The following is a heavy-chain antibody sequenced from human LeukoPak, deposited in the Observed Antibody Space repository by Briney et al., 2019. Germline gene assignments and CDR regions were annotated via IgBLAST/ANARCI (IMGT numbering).Heavy chain of an antibody. CDR3: GGGGFGEAYYYYYYMDV. V-gene: IGHV3-23*01. CDR2: ISGSGGYT. D-gene: IGHD3-10*01. Sequence: GGSLRLSCAASGFTFSTYAMSWIRQAPGKGLEWVSSISGSGGYTYYADSVKGRFTISRDNSKNTLFLQMNSLRAEDTAVYYCGGGGFGEAYYYYYYMDVWGKGTTVTVSS. J-gene: IGHJ6*03. CDR1: GFTFSTYA.